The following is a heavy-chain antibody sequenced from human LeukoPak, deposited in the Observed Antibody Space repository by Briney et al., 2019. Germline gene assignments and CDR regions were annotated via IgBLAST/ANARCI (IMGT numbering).Heavy chain of an antibody. CDR1: GYTFTSFG. Sequence: ASVKVSCKASGYTFTSFGINWVRQAPGQGLEWMGWISAYNGNINYAQMLQGRVTMTTDTSTSTAYMDLRSLRSDDTAVYYCARGPPHRDYYYYYMDVWAKGPRSPSP. D-gene: IGHD5-24*01. CDR2: ISAYNGNI. CDR3: ARGPPHRDYYYYYMDV. V-gene: IGHV1-18*01. J-gene: IGHJ6*03.